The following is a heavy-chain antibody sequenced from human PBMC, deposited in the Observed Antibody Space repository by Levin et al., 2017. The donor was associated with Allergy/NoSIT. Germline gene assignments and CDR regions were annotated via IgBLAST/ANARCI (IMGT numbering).Heavy chain of an antibody. J-gene: IGHJ4*02. D-gene: IGHD3-22*01. V-gene: IGHV3-43*01. CDR3: DREEYYNSNLVIDY. CDR2: ISWDGSVS. CDR1: GFTFDDHT. Sequence: GGSLRLSCVASGFTFDDHTMHWVRQSPGKGLEWVSLISWDGSVSYYADSVKGRFTISRDNSKNSLFLQMKSLNTEDTALYYCDREEYYNSNLVIDYWGQGGLVTVSS.